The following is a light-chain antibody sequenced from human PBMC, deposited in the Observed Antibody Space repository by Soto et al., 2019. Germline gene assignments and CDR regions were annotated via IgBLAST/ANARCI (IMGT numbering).Light chain of an antibody. CDR2: KDS. V-gene: IGLV3-25*03. Sequence: SYELTQSPSVSASPGQTARITCSGDALPRQYVYWYQQRPGQAPVLVISKDSERPSGIPERFSGSSSGTTATLTISGVQAEDEADYYCQSADSRGTYSVIFGGGTQLTVL. CDR1: ALPRQY. J-gene: IGLJ2*01. CDR3: QSADSRGTYSVI.